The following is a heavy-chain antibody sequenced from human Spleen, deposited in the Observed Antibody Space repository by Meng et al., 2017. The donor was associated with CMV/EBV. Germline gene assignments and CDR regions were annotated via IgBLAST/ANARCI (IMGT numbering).Heavy chain of an antibody. Sequence: GESLKISCTASGFTFSTYSMNWVRQAPGKGLEWVSSISSSGSYLNYADSVKGRFTVSRDNTKNSLYLQMDSLRAEDTGGYYCAVSGTPRNWVDPWGQGTLVTVSS. CDR2: ISSSGSYL. V-gene: IGHV3-21*06. D-gene: IGHD1-14*01. J-gene: IGHJ5*02. CDR1: GFTFSTYS. CDR3: AVSGTPRNWVDP.